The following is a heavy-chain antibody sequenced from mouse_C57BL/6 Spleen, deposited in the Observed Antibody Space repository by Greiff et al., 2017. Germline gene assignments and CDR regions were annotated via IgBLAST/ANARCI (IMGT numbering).Heavy chain of an antibody. CDR1: GYTFTDYY. V-gene: IGHV1-26*01. J-gene: IGHJ2*01. Sequence: VQLQQSGPELVKPGASVKISCKASGYTFTDYYMNWVKQSHGKSLEWIGDINPNNGGTSYNQKFKGKATLTVDKSSSTAYMELRSLTSEDSAVYYCARWGNSSFDYWGQGTTLTVSS. D-gene: IGHD2-1*01. CDR3: ARWGNSSFDY. CDR2: INPNNGGT.